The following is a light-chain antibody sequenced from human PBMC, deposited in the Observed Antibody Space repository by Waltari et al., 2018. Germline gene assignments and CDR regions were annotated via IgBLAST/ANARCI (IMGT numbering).Light chain of an antibody. J-gene: IGLJ2*01. CDR2: YDS. V-gene: IGLV3-21*04. Sequence: SYVLTQPPSVSVAPGKTARITCGGNNIGSKSVHWYQQKPGQAPVLVIYYDSDRHAGIPERFSGSNSGNTATLTISRVEAGDEADYYCQVWDSSSGVVFGGGTKLTVL. CDR1: NIGSKS. CDR3: QVWDSSSGVV.